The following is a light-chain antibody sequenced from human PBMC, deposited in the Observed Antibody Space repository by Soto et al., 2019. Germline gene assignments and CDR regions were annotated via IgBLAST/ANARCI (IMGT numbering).Light chain of an antibody. V-gene: IGKV3-20*01. CDR2: DAS. Sequence: EIVLTQSPGTLSLSPGERATLSCRASQSVSNNYLAWYQQKPGQAPRLLISDASSRATDVPDRFSGSGSGTDFSLTISRLEPEDFAVYYCQQYGDSPVTFGQGTKVDIK. J-gene: IGKJ1*01. CDR3: QQYGDSPVT. CDR1: QSVSNNY.